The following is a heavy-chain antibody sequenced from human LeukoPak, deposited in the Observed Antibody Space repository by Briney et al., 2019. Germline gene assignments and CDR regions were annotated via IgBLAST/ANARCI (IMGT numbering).Heavy chain of an antibody. Sequence: KSGGSLRLSCAASGFTFSDYYMSWIRQAPGKGLEWIGYIYYSGSTYYNPSLKSRVTISVDTSKNQFSLKLSSVTAADTAVYYCASYDILTGYNFDYWGQGTLVTVSS. CDR1: GFTFSDYY. V-gene: IGHV4-59*01. J-gene: IGHJ4*02. CDR3: ASYDILTGYNFDY. D-gene: IGHD3-9*01. CDR2: IYYSGST.